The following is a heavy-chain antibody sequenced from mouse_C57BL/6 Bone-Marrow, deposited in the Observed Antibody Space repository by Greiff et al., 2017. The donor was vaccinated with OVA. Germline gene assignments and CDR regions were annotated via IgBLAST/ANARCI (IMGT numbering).Heavy chain of an antibody. V-gene: IGHV5-15*01. CDR2: ISNLAYSI. J-gene: IGHJ2*01. CDR3: ARRNYYGDYFDY. D-gene: IGHD1-1*01. Sequence: EVKLVESGGGLVKPGGSLKLSCAASGFTFSDYGMAWVRQAPRKGPEWVAFISNLAYSIYYADTVTGRFTISRENAKNTLYLEMSSRRSEDTAMYYCARRNYYGDYFDYWGQGTTLTVSS. CDR1: GFTFSDYG.